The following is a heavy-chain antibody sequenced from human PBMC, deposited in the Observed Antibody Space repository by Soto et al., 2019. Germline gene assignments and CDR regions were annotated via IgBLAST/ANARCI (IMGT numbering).Heavy chain of an antibody. J-gene: IGHJ4*02. D-gene: IGHD5-12*01. CDR2: ISSSSSYI. V-gene: IGHV3-21*01. CDR1: GFTFSSYS. Sequence: GGSLRLSCAASGFTFSSYSMNWVRQAPGKGLEWVSSISSSSSYIYYADSVKGRFTISRDKAKNSLYLQMNSLRAEDTAVYYCARSIVATILRFDYWGQGTLVTVSS. CDR3: ARSIVATILRFDY.